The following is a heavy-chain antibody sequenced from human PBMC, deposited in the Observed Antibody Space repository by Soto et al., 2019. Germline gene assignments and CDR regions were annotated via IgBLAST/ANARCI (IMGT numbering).Heavy chain of an antibody. CDR3: ARGGSRGFGELHKKWVYYFDY. CDR2: INHSGST. CDR1: GGSFSGYY. V-gene: IGHV4-34*01. D-gene: IGHD3-10*01. Sequence: SETLSLTCAVYGGSFSGYYWSWIRQPPGKGLEWIGEINHSGSTNYNPSLKSRVTISVDTSKNQFSLKLSSVTAADTAVYYCARGGSRGFGELHKKWVYYFDYWGQGTLVTVSS. J-gene: IGHJ4*02.